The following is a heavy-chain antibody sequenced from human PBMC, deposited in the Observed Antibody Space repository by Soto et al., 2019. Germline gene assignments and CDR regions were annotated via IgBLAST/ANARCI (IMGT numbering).Heavy chain of an antibody. D-gene: IGHD3-3*01. Sequence: GGSLRLSCAASGFTFSSYAMSWVRQAPGKGLEWVSAISGSGGSTYYADSVKGRFTISRDNSKNTLYLQMNSLRAEDTAVYYCAKDWEGYDFWSGYPPVKGVDYWGQGTLVTVSS. CDR2: ISGSGGST. V-gene: IGHV3-23*01. CDR3: AKDWEGYDFWSGYPPVKGVDY. CDR1: GFTFSSYA. J-gene: IGHJ4*02.